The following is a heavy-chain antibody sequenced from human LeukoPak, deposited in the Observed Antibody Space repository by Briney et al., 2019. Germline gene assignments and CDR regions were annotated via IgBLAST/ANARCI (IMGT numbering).Heavy chain of an antibody. CDR1: GGPIRSYY. V-gene: IGHV4-4*07. CDR3: ARDDFAGGSTVTTAAK. CDR2: VYTSGST. D-gene: IGHD4-17*01. Sequence: LETLSLTCTVSGGPIRSYYWSWIRQPAGKGLEWIGRVYTSGSTSYNPSLKSRVTISVDNSKNQFSLKLSSVTAADTAVYYCARDDFAGGSTVTTAAKWGQGTLVSVSS. J-gene: IGHJ4*02.